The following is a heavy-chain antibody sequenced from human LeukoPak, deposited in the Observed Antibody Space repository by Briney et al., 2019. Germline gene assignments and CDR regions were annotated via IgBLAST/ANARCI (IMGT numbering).Heavy chain of an antibody. CDR2: IYYSGNT. J-gene: IGHJ3*02. D-gene: IGHD3-22*01. V-gene: IGHV4-59*01. CDR1: GGSISSYY. Sequence: SETLSLTCTVSGGSISSYYWSWIRQPPGKGLEWIGDIYYSGNTNHNPSLKSRVTISVDMSKNQFSLKLSSVTAADTAVYYCARAGYYDSSGYYLDAFDIWGQGTMVTVSS. CDR3: ARAGYYDSSGYYLDAFDI.